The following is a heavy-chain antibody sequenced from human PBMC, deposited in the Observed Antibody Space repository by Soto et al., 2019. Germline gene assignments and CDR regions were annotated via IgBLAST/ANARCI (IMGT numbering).Heavy chain of an antibody. V-gene: IGHV3-21*01. CDR1: GFIFSSYT. Sequence: GGSLRLSCAASGFIFSSYTMAWVRQAPGKGLEWVSSISSSSSNIEYADSVKGRFTISRDNAKNSLYLQMNSLRDEDTAVYYCARDSATVVPAAIQRRYCSGGSCYSGYPMDVWGQGTTVTVSS. CDR3: ARDSATVVPAAIQRRYCSGGSCYSGYPMDV. CDR2: ISSSSSNI. D-gene: IGHD2-15*01. J-gene: IGHJ6*02.